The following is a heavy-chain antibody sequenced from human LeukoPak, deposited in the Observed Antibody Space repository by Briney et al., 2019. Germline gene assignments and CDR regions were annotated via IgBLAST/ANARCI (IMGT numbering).Heavy chain of an antibody. D-gene: IGHD3-22*01. CDR1: GYSISSGYY. CDR3: ARDNYYDSSGLD. J-gene: IGHJ4*02. V-gene: IGHV4-38-2*02. Sequence: SETLSLTCTVSGYSISSGYYWGWIRQPPGKGLEWIGSIYHSGSTYYNPSLKSRVTISVDTSKNQFSLKLSSVTAADTAVYYCARDNYYDSSGLDWGQGTLVTVSS. CDR2: IYHSGST.